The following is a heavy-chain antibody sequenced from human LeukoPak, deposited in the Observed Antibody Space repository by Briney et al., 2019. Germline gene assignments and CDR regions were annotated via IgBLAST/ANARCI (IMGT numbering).Heavy chain of an antibody. D-gene: IGHD6-13*01. CDR1: GYTFTSYG. CDR3: AVVGVAAAGTLWVDY. Sequence: ASVKVSCKASGYTFTSYGISWVRQAPGQGLEWTGWISAYNGNTNYAQKLQGRVTMTTDTSTSTAYMELRSLRSDDTAVYYCAVVGVAAAGTLWVDYWGQGTLVTVSS. CDR2: ISAYNGNT. J-gene: IGHJ4*02. V-gene: IGHV1-18*01.